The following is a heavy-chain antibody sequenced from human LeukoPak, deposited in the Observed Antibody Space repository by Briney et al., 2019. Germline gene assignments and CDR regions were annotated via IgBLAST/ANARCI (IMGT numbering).Heavy chain of an antibody. V-gene: IGHV3-21*01. CDR1: GFTFSSYV. Sequence: RAGGSLRLSCAASGFTFSSYVMHWVRQAPGKGLEWVSSITSSNNYIYYGDSVKGRFTISRDDAKNSLFLQMNSLRAEDTATYYCARGEFGDYYYFYMDVWGKGTTVTVSS. J-gene: IGHJ6*03. CDR3: ARGEFGDYYYFYMDV. CDR2: ITSSNNYI. D-gene: IGHD2/OR15-2a*01.